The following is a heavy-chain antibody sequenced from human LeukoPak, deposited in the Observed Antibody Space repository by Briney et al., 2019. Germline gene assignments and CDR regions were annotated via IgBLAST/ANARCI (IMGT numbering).Heavy chain of an antibody. V-gene: IGHV3-15*01. Sequence: GGSVRLSCAPSGFTFSNDWMSWVRQAPGNGLEWVGRIKSKTDGGTHDHDAPVKGRFTISRDDSKNTLYLQMNSLKTEDTAVYYCTTDRYSQYYFDYWGQGTLVTVS. CDR2: IKSKTDGGTH. CDR1: GFTFSNDW. J-gene: IGHJ4*02. D-gene: IGHD5-12*01. CDR3: TTDRYSQYYFDY.